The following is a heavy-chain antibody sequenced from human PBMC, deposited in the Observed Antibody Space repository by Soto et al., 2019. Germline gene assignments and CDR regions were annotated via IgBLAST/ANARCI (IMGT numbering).Heavy chain of an antibody. Sequence: SETLSLTCTVSGGSISSGGYYWSWIRQHPGKGLEWIGYIYYSGSTYYNPSLKSRVTISVDTSKNQFSLKLSSVTAADTAVYYCARADYSSSWYNAFDIWGQGAMVTVSS. CDR2: IYYSGST. V-gene: IGHV4-31*03. D-gene: IGHD6-13*01. CDR1: GGSISSGGYY. CDR3: ARADYSSSWYNAFDI. J-gene: IGHJ3*02.